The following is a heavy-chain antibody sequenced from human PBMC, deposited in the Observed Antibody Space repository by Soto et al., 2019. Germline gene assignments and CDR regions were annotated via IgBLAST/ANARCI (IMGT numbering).Heavy chain of an antibody. D-gene: IGHD4-17*01. Sequence: PGGSLRLSCAASGFTFSRYSMNWVRQAPGKGLEWVSAISGSGGSTYYADSVKGRFTISRDNAKNSLYLQMNSLRAEDTAVYYCAREGPNDYGDPMAFDIWGQGTMVTVSS. V-gene: IGHV3-48*01. CDR2: ISGSGGST. J-gene: IGHJ3*02. CDR3: AREGPNDYGDPMAFDI. CDR1: GFTFSRYS.